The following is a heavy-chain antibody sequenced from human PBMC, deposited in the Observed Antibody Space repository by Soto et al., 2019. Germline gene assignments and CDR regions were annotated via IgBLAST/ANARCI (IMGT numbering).Heavy chain of an antibody. D-gene: IGHD2-2*01. CDR2: INSEGSRT. J-gene: IGHJ4*02. Sequence: GGSLRLSCVASGFTVSSYWMHWVRQAPGKGLVWVSRINSEGSRTTYADSAKGRFTISRDTAKNTLYLQMNNLRAEDSAVYFCVRENCSGNSCYVDFWGQGTLVTVAS. V-gene: IGHV3-74*03. CDR3: VRENCSGNSCYVDF. CDR1: GFTVSSYW.